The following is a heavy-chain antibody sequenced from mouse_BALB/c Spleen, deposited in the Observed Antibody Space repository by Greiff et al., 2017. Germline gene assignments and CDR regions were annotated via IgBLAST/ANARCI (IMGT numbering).Heavy chain of an antibody. CDR1: GFAFSSYN. Sequence: EVQGVESGGGLVKPGGSLKLSCAASGFAFSSYNMSWVRQTPEKRLEWVAYISSGGGSTYYPDTVKGRFTISRDNAKNTLYLQMSSLKSEDTAMYYCARDYDYLYYAMDYWGQGTSVTVSS. D-gene: IGHD2-4*01. CDR2: ISSGGGST. CDR3: ARDYDYLYYAMDY. J-gene: IGHJ4*01. V-gene: IGHV5-12-1*01.